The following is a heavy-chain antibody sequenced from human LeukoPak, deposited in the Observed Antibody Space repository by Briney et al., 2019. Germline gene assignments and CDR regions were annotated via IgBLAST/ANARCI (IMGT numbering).Heavy chain of an antibody. CDR1: GFTVSSYD. J-gene: IGHJ4*02. CDR3: AKYGSGSYYNGLY. CDR2: ISVSGENT. V-gene: IGHV3-23*01. Sequence: HPGGSLRLSCAASGFTVSSYDMTWVRQAPGKGLQWVSTISVSGENTYYAETVKGRVTISRDMSKSTLYLEMNSLRDEDTAVYYCAKYGSGSYYNGLYWGQGTLVTVSS. D-gene: IGHD3-10*01.